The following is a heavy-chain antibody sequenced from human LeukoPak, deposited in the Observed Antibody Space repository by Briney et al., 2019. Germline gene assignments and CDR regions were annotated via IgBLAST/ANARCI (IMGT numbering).Heavy chain of an antibody. CDR3: ARFRGELMDGFDF. CDR2: IYSGDADT. J-gene: IGHJ4*02. CDR1: GHTFSTDG. V-gene: IGHV5-51*01. Sequence: GDSLKISCKGSGHTFSTDGIAWVREMPGKGLEWMWVIYSGDADTRYSPSFQGQGTISADKSLNTPYLQWTTLNASDTAMYYCARFRGELMDGFDFWGQGTLVTVSS. D-gene: IGHD1-7*01.